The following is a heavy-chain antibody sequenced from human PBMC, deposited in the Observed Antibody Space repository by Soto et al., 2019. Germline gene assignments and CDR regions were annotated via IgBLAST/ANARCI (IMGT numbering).Heavy chain of an antibody. D-gene: IGHD2-2*01. J-gene: IGHJ4*02. CDR2: INPLSGIP. Sequence: QVQLVQSGAEVKKPESSVKVSCKTSGGTFVRHVISWVRQAPGQGPEWMGKINPLSGIPNYAQKFQDRVTFNADTDSSTAYMELSSLRSDDTAVYYCAAPACAATWCSPSHNLDNGGQGTLVTVSS. V-gene: IGHV1-69*09. CDR1: GGTFVRHV. CDR3: AAPACAATWCSPSHNLDN.